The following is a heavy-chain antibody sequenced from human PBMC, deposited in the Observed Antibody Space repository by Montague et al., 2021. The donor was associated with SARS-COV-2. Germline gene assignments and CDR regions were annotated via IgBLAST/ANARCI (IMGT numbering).Heavy chain of an antibody. CDR3: ARGTEYGSGIYSHYYYDH. D-gene: IGHD3-10*01. CDR1: GGSFSGYY. J-gene: IGHJ4*02. V-gene: IGHV4-34*01. CDR2: INHSGST. Sequence: SETLSLTGTVYGGSFSGYYWSWIRQPPGKGLEWIGEINHSGSTNYNPSLKSRVTISVDTSKNQFSLKLSSVTAADTAVYYCARGTEYGSGIYSHYYYDHWGQGTLVTVSS.